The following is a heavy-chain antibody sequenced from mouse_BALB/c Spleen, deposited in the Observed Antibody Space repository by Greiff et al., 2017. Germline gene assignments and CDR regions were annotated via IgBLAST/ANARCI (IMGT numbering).Heavy chain of an antibody. J-gene: IGHJ1*01. CDR3: ARDYGSSYWDFDV. CDR1: GYTFSSYW. Sequence: QVQLQQSGAELMKPGASVKISCKATGYTFSSYWIEWVMQRPGHGLEWIGEILLGSGSTNFNEKFKGTVTFTADPSSNTAYTQLSSLTSEDSAVYYCARDYGSSYWDFDVWGAGTTVTVAS. CDR2: ILLGSGST. D-gene: IGHD1-1*01. V-gene: IGHV1-9*01.